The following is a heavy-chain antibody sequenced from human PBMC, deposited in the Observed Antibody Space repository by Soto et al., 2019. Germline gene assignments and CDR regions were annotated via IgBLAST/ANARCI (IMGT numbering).Heavy chain of an antibody. J-gene: IGHJ4*02. CDR2: IYYSGST. CDR3: ARGENYFDY. Sequence: ALCAACAVSGVSISSGGYYWSWIRQHPGKGLEWIGYIYYSGSTYYNPSLKSRVTISVDTSKNQFSLKLSSVTAADKAVYYCARGENYFDYWGQGTPVTVYS. V-gene: IGHV4-31*11. CDR1: GVSISSGGYY.